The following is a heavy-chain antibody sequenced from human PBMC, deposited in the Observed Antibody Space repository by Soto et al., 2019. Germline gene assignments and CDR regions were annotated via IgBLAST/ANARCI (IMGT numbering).Heavy chain of an antibody. Sequence: ASVKVSCKASGYTFTSYGISWVRQAPGQGLEWMGIINPSGGSTSYAQKFQGRVTMTRDTSTSTVYMELSSLRSEDTAVYYCARDKVAETQGTHFDYWGQGTLVTVSS. CDR3: ARDKVAETQGTHFDY. CDR1: GYTFTSYG. V-gene: IGHV1-46*03. CDR2: INPSGGST. D-gene: IGHD6-19*01. J-gene: IGHJ4*02.